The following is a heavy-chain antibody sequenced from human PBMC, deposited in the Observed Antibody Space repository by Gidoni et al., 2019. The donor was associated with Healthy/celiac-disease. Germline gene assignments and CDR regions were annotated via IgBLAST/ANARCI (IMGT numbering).Heavy chain of an antibody. D-gene: IGHD2-2*01. V-gene: IGHV4-59*01. CDR1: GGSISSYY. Sequence: QVQLQESGPGLVKPSAPLSLTCTVSGGSISSYYWSWIRQPPGKGLEWIGYIYYSGSTNYNPSLKSRVTISVDTSKNQFSLKLSSVTAADTAVYYCARYCSSTSCQLYDAFDIWGQGTMVTVSS. CDR2: IYYSGST. CDR3: ARYCSSTSCQLYDAFDI. J-gene: IGHJ3*02.